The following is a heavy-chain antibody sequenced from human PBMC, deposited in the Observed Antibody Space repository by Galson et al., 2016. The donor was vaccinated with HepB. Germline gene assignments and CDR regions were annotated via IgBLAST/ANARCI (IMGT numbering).Heavy chain of an antibody. CDR2: ISYDGTTK. J-gene: IGHJ6*03. D-gene: IGHD5-24*01. CDR3: ARMGNYYFYYMDV. CDR1: GFTFTTCG. V-gene: IGHV3-30*03. Sequence: SLRLSCAASGFTFTTCGMEWVRQAPGKGLEWVAAISYDGTTKKYADSVKGRFTVSRDNSKNTLYLQMNSLRAEDTSVYFCARMGNYYFYYMDVWGKGTTVTVSS.